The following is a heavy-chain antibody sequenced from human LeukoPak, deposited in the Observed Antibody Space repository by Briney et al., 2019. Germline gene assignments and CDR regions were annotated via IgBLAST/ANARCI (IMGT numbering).Heavy chain of an antibody. CDR2: INHSAST. V-gene: IGHV4-34*01. CDR1: GGSFSGYY. CDR3: ARLNNWNSYYFDY. D-gene: IGHD1-7*01. Sequence: SETLSLTCAIYGGSFSGYYWSWIRQPPGKGLEWIGEINHSASTNYNPSLKSRVTISVDTSKNQFSLKLSSVTAADTAVYYCARLNNWNSYYFDYWGQGTLVTVSS. J-gene: IGHJ4*02.